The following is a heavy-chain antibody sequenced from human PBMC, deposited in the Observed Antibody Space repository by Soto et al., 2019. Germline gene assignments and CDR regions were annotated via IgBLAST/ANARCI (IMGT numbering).Heavy chain of an antibody. V-gene: IGHV3-21*01. Sequence: GGSLRLSCAASGFTFTRYSMNWVRQAPGKGLEWVSSISSTTNYMYYADSMKGRFTVSRDNAKNSVYLEMNSLSAEDTAVYYCARESEDLTSNFDYWGQGTLVTVSS. CDR3: ARESEDLTSNFDY. CDR2: ISSTTNYM. J-gene: IGHJ4*02. CDR1: GFTFTRYS.